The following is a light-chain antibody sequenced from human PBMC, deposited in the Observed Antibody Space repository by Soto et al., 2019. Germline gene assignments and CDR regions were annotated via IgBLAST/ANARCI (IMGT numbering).Light chain of an antibody. CDR1: SSNIGNKY. J-gene: IGLJ2*01. CDR3: AAWDAGVGGPA. CDR2: RNN. Sequence: QSVLTQPPSASGTPGQRVTISCSGSSSNIGNKYGYWYQQLPGTAPKLLMYRNNQRPSGVPDRFSGSKSGTSASLDISGLRSEDEADYYCAAWDAGVGGPAFGGGTKVTVL. V-gene: IGLV1-47*01.